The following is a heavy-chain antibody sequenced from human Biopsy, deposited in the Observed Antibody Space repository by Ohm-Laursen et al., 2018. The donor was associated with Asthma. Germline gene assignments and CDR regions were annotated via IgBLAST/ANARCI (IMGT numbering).Heavy chain of an antibody. J-gene: IGHJ4*02. Sequence: TLSFTCTVSGGSINNFYWSWIRQPPGKGLESIVHVYYSGSTNYNPSLKSRVTISIDASKNQFSLKLTSVTAADTAVYYCARGVDRVTGLLDHFDSWGQGTLVTVSS. CDR3: ARGVDRVTGLLDHFDS. CDR1: GGSINNFY. V-gene: IGHV4-59*01. D-gene: IGHD2-21*02. CDR2: VYYSGST.